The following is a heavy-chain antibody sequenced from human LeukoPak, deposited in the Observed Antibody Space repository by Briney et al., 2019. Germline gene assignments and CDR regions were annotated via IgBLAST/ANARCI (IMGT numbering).Heavy chain of an antibody. CDR3: ARVRDYYDSSGYSRGGFFDY. Sequence: PSETLSLTCTVSGGSISSYYWSWIRQPPGKGLEWIGYIYYSGSTNYNPSLKSRVTISVDTSKNQFSLKLSSVTAADTAVYYCARVRDYYDSSGYSRGGFFDYWGQGTQVTVSS. J-gene: IGHJ4*02. D-gene: IGHD3-22*01. CDR2: IYYSGST. V-gene: IGHV4-59*01. CDR1: GGSISSYY.